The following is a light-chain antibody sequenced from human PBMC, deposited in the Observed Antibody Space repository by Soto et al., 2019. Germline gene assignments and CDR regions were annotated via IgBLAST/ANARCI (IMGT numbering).Light chain of an antibody. CDR3: QQRSNWPRGT. V-gene: IGKV3-11*01. CDR1: QSVSSY. CDR2: DAS. J-gene: IGKJ4*01. Sequence: EIVLTQSPGTLSLSPGXRATLSCRASQSVSSYLAWYQQKPGQAPRLLIYDASNRATGIPARFSGSGSGTDFTLTISSLEPEDFAVYYCQQRSNWPRGTFGGGTKVDIK.